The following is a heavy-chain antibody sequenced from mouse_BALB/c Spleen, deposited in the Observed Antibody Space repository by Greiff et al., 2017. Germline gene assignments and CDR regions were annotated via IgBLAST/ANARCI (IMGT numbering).Heavy chain of an antibody. J-gene: IGHJ2*01. Sequence: VQLKESGPELVKPGASVKVSCKASGYAFTSYNMYWVKQSHGKSLEWIGYIDPYNGGTSYNQKFKGKATLTVDKSSSTAYMHLNSLTSEDSAVYYCAREGGYSPFDYWGQGTTLTVSS. CDR2: IDPYNGGT. CDR1: GYAFTSYN. D-gene: IGHD2-3*01. CDR3: AREGGYSPFDY. V-gene: IGHV1S135*01.